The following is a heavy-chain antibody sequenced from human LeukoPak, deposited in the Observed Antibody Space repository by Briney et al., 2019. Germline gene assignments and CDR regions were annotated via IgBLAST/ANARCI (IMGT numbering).Heavy chain of an antibody. J-gene: IGHJ5*02. CDR2: INHSGST. D-gene: IGHD2-2*02. CDR1: GGSFSGYY. Sequence: SETLSLTCAVYGGSFSGYYWSWIRQPPGKGLEWIGEINHSGSTNYNPSLKSRVTISVDTSKNQFSLKLSSVTAADTAVYYCARGGRAILGVVWFDPWGQGTLVTVSS. V-gene: IGHV4-34*01. CDR3: ARGGRAILGVVWFDP.